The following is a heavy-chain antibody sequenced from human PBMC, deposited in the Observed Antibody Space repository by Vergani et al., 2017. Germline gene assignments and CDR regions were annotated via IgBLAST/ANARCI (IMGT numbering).Heavy chain of an antibody. V-gene: IGHV1-18*01. D-gene: IGHD2-2*01. CDR3: ARAGVIVPAANYYFDY. Sequence: QVQLVQSGAEVKKPGASVKVSCKASGYTFTSYGISWVRQAPGQGLEWMGWISAYNGNTNYAQKLQGRVTMTRDTSTSTVYMELSSLRSEDTAVYYCARAGVIVPAANYYFDYWGQGTLVTVSS. CDR2: ISAYNGNT. J-gene: IGHJ4*02. CDR1: GYTFTSYG.